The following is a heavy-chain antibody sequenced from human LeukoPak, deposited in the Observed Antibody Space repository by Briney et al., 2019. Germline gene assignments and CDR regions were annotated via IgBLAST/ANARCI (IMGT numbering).Heavy chain of an antibody. J-gene: IGHJ4*02. CDR1: GGSISSHY. CDR3: ARGQRWLQYDLDY. D-gene: IGHD5-24*01. V-gene: IGHV4-59*11. CDR2: FYSGST. Sequence: PSETLSLTCTVYGGSISSHYWSWIRQPPGKGLEWIGYFYSGSTNYNPSLNSRVTISADTSKNQFSLQLTSVTAADTAVYYCARGQRWLQYDLDYWGQGTLVTVSS.